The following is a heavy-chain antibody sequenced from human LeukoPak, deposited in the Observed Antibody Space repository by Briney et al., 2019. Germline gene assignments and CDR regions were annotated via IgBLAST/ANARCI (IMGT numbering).Heavy chain of an antibody. D-gene: IGHD3-10*01. J-gene: IGHJ4*02. CDR1: GGTFSSYA. CDR2: IIPIFGTA. CDR3: ARDAAYYYGSGSYYPYYFDY. V-gene: IGHV1-69*06. Sequence: SVKVSCKASGGTFSSYAISWVRQAPGQGLEWMGAIIPIFGTANYAQKFQGRVTIAADKSTSTAYMELSSLRSEDTAVYYCARDAAYYYGSGSYYPYYFDYWGQGTLVTVSS.